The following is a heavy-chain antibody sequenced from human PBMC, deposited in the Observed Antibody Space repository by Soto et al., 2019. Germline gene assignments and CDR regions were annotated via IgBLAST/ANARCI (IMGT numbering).Heavy chain of an antibody. CDR2: ISNSGGST. V-gene: IGHV3-23*01. Sequence: GGFLRLSCAASGLTFRSYIMNWVRQAPGKGLEWVSGISNSGGSTYYADSVKGRFTISRDNSKNTLYLQMNSLRAEDTAVYYCAKGSRQWLSAFDYWGQGTLVTVSS. J-gene: IGHJ4*02. CDR3: AKGSRQWLSAFDY. CDR1: GLTFRSYI. D-gene: IGHD6-19*01.